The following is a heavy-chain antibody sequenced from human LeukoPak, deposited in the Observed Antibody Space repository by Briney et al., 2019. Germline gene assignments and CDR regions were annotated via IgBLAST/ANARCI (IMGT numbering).Heavy chain of an antibody. CDR1: GYTFTGYF. CDR2: INPNSGGT. J-gene: IGHJ6*03. D-gene: IGHD2-2*01. V-gene: IGHV1-2*06. Sequence: ASVKVSCKASGYTFTGYFMHWVRQAPGQGLEWMGRINPNSGGTNYAQKFQGRATMTRDTSISTAYMELNRLRSDDTAVYYCARASGDFCTSSTCFKSLYYYYMDVWGKGTTVTVSS. CDR3: ARASGDFCTSSTCFKSLYYYYMDV.